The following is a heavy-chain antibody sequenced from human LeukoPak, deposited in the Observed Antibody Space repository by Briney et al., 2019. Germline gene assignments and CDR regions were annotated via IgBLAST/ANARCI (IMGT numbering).Heavy chain of an antibody. D-gene: IGHD6-19*01. CDR2: IYPGDSDT. CDR3: ARLVSSGWYRGDAFDI. CDR1: GYRFTSYW. J-gene: IGHJ3*02. V-gene: IGHV5-51*01. Sequence: GESLKISCKGSGYRFTSYWIGWVRQMPGKGLEWMGIIYPGDSDTRYSPSFQGQVTISADKPISTAYLQWSSLKASDTAMYYCARLVSSGWYRGDAFDIWGQGTMVTVSS.